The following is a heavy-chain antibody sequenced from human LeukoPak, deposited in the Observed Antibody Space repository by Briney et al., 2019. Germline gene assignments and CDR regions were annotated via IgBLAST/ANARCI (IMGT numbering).Heavy chain of an antibody. V-gene: IGHV3-74*01. D-gene: IGHD1-26*01. CDR1: GFTFSSYW. Sequence: GGSLRLSCAASGFTFSSYWMHWVRQAPGKGLVWVSRINSDGSSTSYADSVKGRFTISRDNAKNTLYLQMNSLRAGDTAVYYCARGVPSPEWELLQWFDPWGQGTLVTVSS. CDR3: ARGVPSPEWELLQWFDP. J-gene: IGHJ5*02. CDR2: INSDGSST.